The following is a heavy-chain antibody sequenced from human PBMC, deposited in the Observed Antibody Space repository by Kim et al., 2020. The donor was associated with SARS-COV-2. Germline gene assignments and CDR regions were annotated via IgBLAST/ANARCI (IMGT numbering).Heavy chain of an antibody. CDR1: GYSFTNYW. D-gene: IGHD6-13*01. Sequence: GESLKISCKGSGYSFTNYWMAWVRQMPGQGLEWVGMMNPADSGIRYSPSFRGQVTISADKSITTAYLQWSSLKASDTAMYYCARHLAYSGNFDFWGQGTL. V-gene: IGHV5-51*01. CDR2: MNPADSGI. CDR3: ARHLAYSGNFDF. J-gene: IGHJ4*02.